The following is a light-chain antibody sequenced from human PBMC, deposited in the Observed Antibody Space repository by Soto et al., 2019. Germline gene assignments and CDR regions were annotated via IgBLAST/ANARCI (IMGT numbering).Light chain of an antibody. V-gene: IGKV1-5*03. J-gene: IGKJ4*01. CDR3: QQYYSYPPT. CDR1: QSISTW. CDR2: KAS. Sequence: DIQMTQSPSTLPASVGDRVTITCRANQSISTWLAWYQQKPGKAPNLLIYKASRLETGVPSRFSGSGSGTEFTLTINFLQPDDFATYYCQQYYSYPPTFGGGTKVEIK.